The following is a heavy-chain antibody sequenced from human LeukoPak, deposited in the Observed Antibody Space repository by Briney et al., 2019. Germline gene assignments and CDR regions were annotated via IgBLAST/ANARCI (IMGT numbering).Heavy chain of an antibody. CDR2: IYYSGST. CDR3: ARLIRGYADY. CDR1: GGSISSSSYY. V-gene: IGHV4-39*01. J-gene: IGHJ4*02. Sequence: SETLSLTCTVSGGSISSSSYYWGWIRQPPGKGLEWIGSIYYSGSTYYNPSLKSRLTISVDTSKSQFSLKLNSVTAADTAVYYCARLIRGYADYWGQGTLVTVSS. D-gene: IGHD2-15*01.